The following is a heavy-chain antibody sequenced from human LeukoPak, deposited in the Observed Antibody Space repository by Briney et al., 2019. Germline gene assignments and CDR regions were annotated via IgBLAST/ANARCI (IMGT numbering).Heavy chain of an antibody. J-gene: IGHJ6*04. V-gene: IGHV4-30-4*01. CDR2: IYYSGST. CDR1: GGSISSGDYY. CDR3: ARGPADYSSYGMDV. Sequence: PSETLSLTCTVSGGSISSGDYYWSWIRQPPGKGLEWIGYIYYSGSTYYNPSLKSRVTISVDTSKNQFSLKLSSVPAADTAVYYCARGPADYSSYGMDVWGKGPTVTVSS.